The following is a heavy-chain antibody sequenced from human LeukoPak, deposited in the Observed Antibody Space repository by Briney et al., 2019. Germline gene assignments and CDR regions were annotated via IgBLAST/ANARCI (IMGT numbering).Heavy chain of an antibody. J-gene: IGHJ4*02. Sequence: GGSLRLSCAASGFTFSSYAMSWVRQAPGKGLEWVSAISGSGGSTYYADSVKGRFTISRDNAKNSLYLQMNSLRAEDTAVYYCAGDGSSGWYGVDYWGQGTLVTVSS. D-gene: IGHD6-19*01. CDR2: ISGSGGST. V-gene: IGHV3-23*01. CDR3: AGDGSSGWYGVDY. CDR1: GFTFSSYA.